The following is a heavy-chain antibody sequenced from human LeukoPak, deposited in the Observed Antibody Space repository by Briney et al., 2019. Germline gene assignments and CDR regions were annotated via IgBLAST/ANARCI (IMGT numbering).Heavy chain of an antibody. D-gene: IGHD2-15*01. V-gene: IGHV3-30*18. J-gene: IGHJ5*02. Sequence: GGSLRLSCAASGFTFSSYGMPGVRQAPGKGLEGVAVISYDGSNKYYADSVKGRFTISRDNSKNTLYLQMNSLRAEDTAVYYCAKDLTVVVVAATSGLWFDPWGQGTLVTVSS. CDR2: ISYDGSNK. CDR1: GFTFSSYG. CDR3: AKDLTVVVVAATSGLWFDP.